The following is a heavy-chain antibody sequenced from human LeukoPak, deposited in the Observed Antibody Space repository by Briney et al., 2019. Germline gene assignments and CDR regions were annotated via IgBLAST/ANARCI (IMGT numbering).Heavy chain of an antibody. CDR3: ARGLWGHDYVWGSYRRAPRSEY. J-gene: IGHJ4*02. D-gene: IGHD3-16*02. CDR2: INHSGST. CDR1: GGSFSGYY. V-gene: IGHV4-34*01. Sequence: SETLCLTCAVYGGSFSGYYWSWIRQPPGKGLEWIGEINHSGSTNYNPSLKSRVTISVDTSKNQFSLKLSSVTAADTAVYYCARGLWGHDYVWGSYRRAPRSEYWGQGTLVTVSS.